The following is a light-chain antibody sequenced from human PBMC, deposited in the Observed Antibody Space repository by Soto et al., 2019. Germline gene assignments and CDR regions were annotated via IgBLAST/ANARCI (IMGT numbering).Light chain of an antibody. CDR3: MQALQTPIT. J-gene: IGKJ5*01. CDR2: LGS. Sequence: DIVVTQSPLSLPVTPGEPASISCRSSQSLLHSNGYNYLDWYLQKPGQSPQLLIYLGSNRASWVPDRFSGSGSGTDFTLKISRVEAEDVGVYYCMQALQTPITFGQGTRLEIK. V-gene: IGKV2-28*01. CDR1: QSLLHSNGYNY.